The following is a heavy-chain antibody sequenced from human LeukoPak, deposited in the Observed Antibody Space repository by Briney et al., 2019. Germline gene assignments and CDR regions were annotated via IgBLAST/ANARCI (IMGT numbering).Heavy chain of an antibody. D-gene: IGHD3-16*01. V-gene: IGHV4-59*01. CDR1: GGSISSYY. CDR2: IYYSGST. Sequence: SETLSLTCSVSGGSISSYYWSWIRQPPGKGLEWIGYIYYSGSTNYNPSLKSRVTISLDTSKSQFSLKLTSVTAADTAVYYCARAPIPYDRSRTDYRFDPWGQGHLVTVAS. CDR3: ARAPIPYDRSRTDYRFDP. J-gene: IGHJ5*02.